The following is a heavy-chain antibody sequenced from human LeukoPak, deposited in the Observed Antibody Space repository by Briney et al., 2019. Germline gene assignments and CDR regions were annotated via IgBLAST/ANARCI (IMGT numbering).Heavy chain of an antibody. Sequence: GGSLRLSCAASGFTFSSYAMSWVRQAPGKGLEWVSSVSSVSGSAGSTYYADSVKGRFTISRDNSKNTLYLQMNSPRAEDTAVYYCAKSSRDGYNDDSWGQGTLVTVSS. J-gene: IGHJ5*01. D-gene: IGHD5-24*01. CDR1: GFTFSSYA. V-gene: IGHV3-23*01. CDR2: VSSVSGSAGST. CDR3: AKSSRDGYNDDS.